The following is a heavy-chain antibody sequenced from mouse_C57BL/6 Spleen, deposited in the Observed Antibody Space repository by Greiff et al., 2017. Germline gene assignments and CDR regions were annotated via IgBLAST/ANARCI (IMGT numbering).Heavy chain of an antibody. V-gene: IGHV1-52*01. CDR3: ARTDYGSSSWFAY. Sequence: QVQLQQPGAELVRPGSSVKLSCKASGYTFTSYWMHWVQQRPIQGLEWIGNIDPADSETHYNQKFKDKATLTVDKSSSTAYLQLSSLTSEDSAVYYCARTDYGSSSWFAYWGQGTLVTVSA. CDR2: IDPADSET. CDR1: GYTFTSYW. J-gene: IGHJ3*01. D-gene: IGHD1-1*01.